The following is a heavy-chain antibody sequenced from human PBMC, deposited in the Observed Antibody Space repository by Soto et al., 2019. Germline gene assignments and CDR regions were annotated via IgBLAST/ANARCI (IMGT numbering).Heavy chain of an antibody. Sequence: QVQLQESGPGLVKPSETLSLTCAVSGGSISSYYWSWIRQPPGKGLEWIGYIYNSGSTNYNPSLKTRVTISVDXXKXQSXLKLSSVTAADTAVYYCARHRTVEYSDSRDECFDVWGRGTKVTVSS. CDR3: ARHRTVEYSDSRDECFDV. CDR1: GGSISSYY. D-gene: IGHD3-22*01. CDR2: IYNSGST. J-gene: IGHJ3*01. V-gene: IGHV4-59*08.